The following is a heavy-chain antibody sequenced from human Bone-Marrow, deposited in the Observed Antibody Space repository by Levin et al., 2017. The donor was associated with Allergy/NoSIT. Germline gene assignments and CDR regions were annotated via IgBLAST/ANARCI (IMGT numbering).Heavy chain of an antibody. D-gene: IGHD3-3*01. CDR2: GYYSGSN. CDR1: NGSISTYS. Sequence: SETLSLTCTVSNGSISTYSWSWIRQPPGKGLEWIGYGYYSGSNNYNPSLKSRVTISLDTSKNQFSLKLRSVTAADTAVYYCARSPIFGVVYGLDVWGQGTTVTVSS. CDR3: ARSPIFGVVYGLDV. J-gene: IGHJ6*02. V-gene: IGHV4-59*08.